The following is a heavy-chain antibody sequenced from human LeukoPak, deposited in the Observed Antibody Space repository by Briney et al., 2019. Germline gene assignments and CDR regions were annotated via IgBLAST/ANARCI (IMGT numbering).Heavy chain of an antibody. CDR2: ISYAGSSQ. D-gene: IGHD3-22*01. J-gene: IGHJ4*02. V-gene: IGHV3-30*04. CDR1: GFTFSTYG. CDR3: ARQYGDFYDSSGYYPYYFDY. Sequence: PGGSLRLSCAASGFTFSTYGMHWVRQAPGKGLEWVAVISYAGSSQYYADSVKGRFTISRDNSKNTLYLQMNSLRVEDTAVYYCARQYGDFYDSSGYYPYYFDYWGQGTQVTVSS.